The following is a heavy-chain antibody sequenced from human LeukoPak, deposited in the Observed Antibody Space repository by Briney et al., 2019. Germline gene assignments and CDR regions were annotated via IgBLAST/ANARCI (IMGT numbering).Heavy chain of an antibody. D-gene: IGHD2-2*01. Sequence: TSETLSLTCAVYGGSFSGYYWSWIRQPPGKGLEWIGKINHSGSTNYNPSLKSRVTISVDTSKNQFSLKLSSVTAADTAVYYCARGAKCSSTSCFRPSSRTVDYWGQGTLVTVSS. CDR2: INHSGST. CDR3: ARGAKCSSTSCFRPSSRTVDY. V-gene: IGHV4-34*01. CDR1: GGSFSGYY. J-gene: IGHJ4*02.